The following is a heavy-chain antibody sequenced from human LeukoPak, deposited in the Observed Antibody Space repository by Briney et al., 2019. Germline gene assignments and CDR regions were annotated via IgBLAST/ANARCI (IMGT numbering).Heavy chain of an antibody. CDR3: ARDFYSAGSGSYPSDY. J-gene: IGHJ4*02. CDR2: ISAYNGNT. V-gene: IGHV1-18*01. D-gene: IGHD3-10*01. CDR1: GGTFSSYA. Sequence: EASVKVSCKASGGTFSSYAISWVRQAPGQGLEWMGWISAYNGNTNYAQKLQGRVTMTTDTSTSTAYMELRSLRSDDTAVYYCARDFYSAGSGSYPSDYWGQGTLVTVSS.